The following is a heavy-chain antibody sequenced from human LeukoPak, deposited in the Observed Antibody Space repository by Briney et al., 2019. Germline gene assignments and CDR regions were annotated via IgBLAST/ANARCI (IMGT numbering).Heavy chain of an antibody. CDR2: ISNDGGGT. CDR1: GFIFNNYG. V-gene: IGHV3-23*01. J-gene: IGHJ4*02. Sequence: HPGGSLRLSCAASGFIFNNYGLVWVRQAPGKGLEWVSAISNDGGGTTYADFVKGRFSVSRDNSKNTLFLQMNSLRAEYTALYYCAKGSSGYFFDLWGQGTLVTVSS. D-gene: IGHD3-22*01. CDR3: AKGSSGYFFDL.